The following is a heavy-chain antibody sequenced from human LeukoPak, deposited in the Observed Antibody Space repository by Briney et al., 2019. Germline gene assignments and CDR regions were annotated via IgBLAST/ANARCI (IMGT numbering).Heavy chain of an antibody. D-gene: IGHD6-13*01. CDR2: INTKTDGGTA. CDR1: GFTFSNAW. CDR3: IIGHYSSL. Sequence: GGSLRLSCAAPGFTFSNAWMRWVRQAPGKGLEWVGRINTKTDGGTADYGAPVKGRFTISRDDSKNTLYLQMNSLKTEDTAVYYCIIGHYSSLWGQGTLVTVSS. J-gene: IGHJ4*02. V-gene: IGHV3-15*01.